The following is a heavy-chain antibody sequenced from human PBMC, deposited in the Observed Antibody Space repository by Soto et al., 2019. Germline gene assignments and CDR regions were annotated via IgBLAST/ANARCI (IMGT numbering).Heavy chain of an antibody. D-gene: IGHD3-3*01. J-gene: IGHJ4*02. Sequence: TLSLTCTVSGGSISSGGYYWSWIRQHPGKGLEWIGYIYYSGSTYYNPSLKSRVTISVDTSKNQFSLKLSSVTAADTAVYYCARSPTDFWSGYSYFDYWGQGTLVTVSS. CDR1: GGSISSGGYY. CDR2: IYYSGST. V-gene: IGHV4-31*03. CDR3: ARSPTDFWSGYSYFDY.